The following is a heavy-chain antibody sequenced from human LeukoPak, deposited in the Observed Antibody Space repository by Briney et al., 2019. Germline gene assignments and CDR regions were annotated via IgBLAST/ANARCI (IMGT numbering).Heavy chain of an antibody. CDR3: ARDGRYSSSWYSDY. CDR1: GGSFSGYY. CDR2: INHSGST. D-gene: IGHD6-13*01. V-gene: IGHV4-34*01. J-gene: IGHJ4*02. Sequence: SETLSLTCAVYGGSFSGYYWSWIRQPPGKGLEWIGEINHSGSTNYNPSLKGRVTISVDTSKNQFSLKLSSVTAADTAVYYCARDGRYSSSWYSDYWGQGTLVAVSS.